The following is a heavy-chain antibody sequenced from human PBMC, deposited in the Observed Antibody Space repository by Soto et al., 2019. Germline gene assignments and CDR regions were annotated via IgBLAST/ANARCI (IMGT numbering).Heavy chain of an antibody. CDR1: GFTFSSYS. CDR3: ARDRWPAAGMSGEFDY. J-gene: IGHJ4*02. D-gene: IGHD6-13*01. CDR2: ISSSSSTI. Sequence: GGSLRLSCAASGFTFSSYSMNWVRQAPGKGLEWVSYISSSSSTIYYADSVKGRFTISRDNAKNSLYLQMNSLRAEDTAVYYCARDRWPAAGMSGEFDYWGQGTLVTVSS. V-gene: IGHV3-48*01.